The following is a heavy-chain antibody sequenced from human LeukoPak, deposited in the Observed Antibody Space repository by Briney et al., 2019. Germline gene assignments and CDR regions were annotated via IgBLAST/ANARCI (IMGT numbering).Heavy chain of an antibody. V-gene: IGHV3-7*04. J-gene: IGHJ4*02. D-gene: IGHD6-19*01. CDR2: IKEDGSEK. CDR1: GFTFSSYW. Sequence: GGSLRLSCAASGFTFSSYWMSWVRQAPGKGLEWVANIKEDGSEKYYVDSVKGRFTISRDNAKNSLYLQLNSLRVEDTAVYYCAGGTGWLIDYWGQGTLVTVSS. CDR3: AGGTGWLIDY.